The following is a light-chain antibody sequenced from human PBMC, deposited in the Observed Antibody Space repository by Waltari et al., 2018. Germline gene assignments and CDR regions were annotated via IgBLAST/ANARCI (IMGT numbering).Light chain of an antibody. Sequence: EVVLTQSPATLSLSPGERATLSCRASQSVSNSLAWYRQKPGQAPSLLIYDASTRAAGIPDRARGSGSGTDFTLTIISREPEDFAEYYCQLRTGWPMTFGQGTRLEIK. V-gene: IGKV3-11*01. CDR2: DAS. CDR3: QLRTGWPMT. J-gene: IGKJ5*01. CDR1: QSVSNS.